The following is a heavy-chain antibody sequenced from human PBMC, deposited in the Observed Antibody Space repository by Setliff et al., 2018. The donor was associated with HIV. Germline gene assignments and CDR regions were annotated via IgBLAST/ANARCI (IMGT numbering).Heavy chain of an antibody. CDR1: GGSFSGFY. D-gene: IGHD6-19*01. Sequence: SETLSLTCAVYGGSFSGFYWTFIRQSRGKGLEWIGEVTHSGTTTYDPSLKRRITISVDTSKNQFSLKLTSVTAADMGVYYCARGRKKTLAVSGTRYFDFWGQGTLVTVSS. CDR2: VTHSGTT. V-gene: IGHV4-34*01. CDR3: ARGRKKTLAVSGTRYFDF. J-gene: IGHJ4*02.